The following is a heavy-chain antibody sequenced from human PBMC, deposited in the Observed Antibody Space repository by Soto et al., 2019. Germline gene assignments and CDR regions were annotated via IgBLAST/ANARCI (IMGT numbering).Heavy chain of an antibody. CDR1: GYTFTGYY. J-gene: IGHJ6*02. Sequence: GASVKVSCKASGYTFTGYYMHWVRQAPGQGLEWMGWINPNSGGTNYAQKFQGWVTMTRDTSISTAYMELSRLRSDDTAVYYCAREPREYGYVPHAGRYYGMDVWGQGTTVTVSS. D-gene: IGHD5-18*01. CDR3: AREPREYGYVPHAGRYYGMDV. V-gene: IGHV1-2*04. CDR2: INPNSGGT.